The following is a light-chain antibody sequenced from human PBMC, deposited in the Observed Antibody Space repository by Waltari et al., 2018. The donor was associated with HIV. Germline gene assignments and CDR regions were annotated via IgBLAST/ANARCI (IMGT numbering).Light chain of an antibody. V-gene: IGKV4-1*01. CDR1: QSVLYISNNQNY. Sequence: DIVMTQSPDSLPVSLGERATINCKSSQSVLYISNNQNYLAWYQQKPGQPPKLLMYWASTRESCVPDRFSGSGSGTDFTLTISSLQAEDVACYYCQQYFVTPFTFGGGTKIQIK. J-gene: IGKJ4*01. CDR3: QQYFVTPFT. CDR2: WAS.